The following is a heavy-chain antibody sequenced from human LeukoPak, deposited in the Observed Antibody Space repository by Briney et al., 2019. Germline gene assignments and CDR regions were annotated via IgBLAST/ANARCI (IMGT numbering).Heavy chain of an antibody. J-gene: IGHJ4*02. CDR3: AREPSTVTTRYYFDY. D-gene: IGHD4-17*01. V-gene: IGHV3-11*04. CDR2: ISSSGSTI. CDR1: GFTFSDYY. Sequence: PGGSLRLSCAASGFTFSDYYMTWIRQAPGKGLEWVSDISSSGSTIYYADSIKGRFTISRDNAKNSVFLQMNSLRAEDTAVYYCAREPSTVTTRYYFDYWGQGTLVTVSS.